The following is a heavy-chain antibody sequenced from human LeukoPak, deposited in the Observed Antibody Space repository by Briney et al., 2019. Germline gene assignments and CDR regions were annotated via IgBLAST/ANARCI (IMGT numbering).Heavy chain of an antibody. CDR3: AKLTTS. V-gene: IGHV3-23*01. Sequence: PGGSLRLSCAASGFTFNTYAMNWVRQAPGKGLEWVSGITTNGDSTYYADSVKGRFTISRDNSNNTLYLQMNSLRAEDTAVYYCAKLTTSWGQGTLVTVSS. J-gene: IGHJ4*02. D-gene: IGHD4-11*01. CDR2: ITTNGDST. CDR1: GFTFNTYA.